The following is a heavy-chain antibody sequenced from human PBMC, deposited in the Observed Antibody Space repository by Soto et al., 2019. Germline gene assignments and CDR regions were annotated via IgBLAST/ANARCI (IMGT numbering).Heavy chain of an antibody. J-gene: IGHJ4*02. D-gene: IGHD5-12*01. CDR3: ARVGSTGYDYSFAY. CDR2: ISPYSDNT. CDR1: GYTFENFG. V-gene: IGHV1-18*01. Sequence: QVQLVQSGAEVRKPGGSVKVSCTASGYTFENFGISWVRQAPGQGLEWMGWISPYSDNTYYAQSFAGRVSMNTDTSTSTAYMEMWGLTSDDTGVYYCARVGSTGYDYSFAYWGQGTLVTVSS.